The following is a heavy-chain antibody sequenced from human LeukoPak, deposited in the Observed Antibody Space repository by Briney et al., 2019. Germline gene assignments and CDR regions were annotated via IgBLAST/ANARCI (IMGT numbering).Heavy chain of an antibody. CDR2: IYYSGST. V-gene: IGHV4-59*12. D-gene: IGHD5-12*01. J-gene: IGHJ6*03. Sequence: PSETLSLTCTVSGGSISSYYWSWIRQPPGKGLEWIGYIYYSGSTNYNPSLKSRVTISVDTSKNQFSLKLSSVTAADTAVYYCARVGATATHTYFYYYYYMDVWGKGTTVTVSS. CDR3: ARVGATATHTYFYYYYYMDV. CDR1: GGSISSYY.